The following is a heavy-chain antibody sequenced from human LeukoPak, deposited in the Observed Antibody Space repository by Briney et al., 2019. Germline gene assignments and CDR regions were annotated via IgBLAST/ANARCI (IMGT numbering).Heavy chain of an antibody. D-gene: IGHD2-8*01. CDR2: IRAEAYGGTA. CDR1: GFTFRDFL. Sequence: GGSLRLSCPSSGFTFRDFLLAWVPQAPGKGLEWVGYIRAEAYGGTAEYAPSVKGRFFVSRDDSKGIAHLEMNDLKSEDTAVYYCTLGNVRFEYWGHRTLFTVSS. J-gene: IGHJ4*01. CDR3: TLGNVRFEY. V-gene: IGHV3-49*04.